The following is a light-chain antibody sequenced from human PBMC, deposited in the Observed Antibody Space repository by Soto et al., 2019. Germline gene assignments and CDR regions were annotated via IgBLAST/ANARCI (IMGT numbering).Light chain of an antibody. V-gene: IGKV3-15*01. Sequence: EIVLTQSPAALSVSPGERVTLSCRASQGIGSTLAWYQQKPGETPRLLIYGTSSRATGIPARFSGSGSGTDFTLTISSLQPEDFATYYCQQSHSTPLTFGGGTKVDIK. CDR2: GTS. J-gene: IGKJ4*01. CDR3: QQSHSTPLT. CDR1: QGIGST.